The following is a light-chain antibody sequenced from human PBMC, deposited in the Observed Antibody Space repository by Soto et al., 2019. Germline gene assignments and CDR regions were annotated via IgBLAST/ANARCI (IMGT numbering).Light chain of an antibody. CDR3: MQSLDTPRT. Sequence: DTVMTQSPLSLPVTPGEPASISCRSSQSLLHSNGYNYLDWYLQKPGQSPQLLIDWGSSRASGVPARFSGSVSGTDFTLKISRVEAEDVGFYYCMQSLDTPRTFGQGTNVEIK. J-gene: IGKJ1*01. CDR2: WGS. V-gene: IGKV2-28*01. CDR1: QSLLHSNGYNY.